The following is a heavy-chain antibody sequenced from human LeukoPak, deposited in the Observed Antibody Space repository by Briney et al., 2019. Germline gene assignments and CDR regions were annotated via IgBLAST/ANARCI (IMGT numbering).Heavy chain of an antibody. J-gene: IGHJ1*01. D-gene: IGHD2-2*03. Sequence: SETLSLTCAVYGGSFSGYYWSWIRQPPGNGLKWIGEINHSGSTNYNPSLKSRVTISLDTSKNQFSLKLSSVTAADTAVYYCARGLDIVVVPAAPGYFQHWGQGTLVTVSS. CDR1: GGSFSGYY. V-gene: IGHV4-34*01. CDR3: ARGLDIVVVPAAPGYFQH. CDR2: INHSGST.